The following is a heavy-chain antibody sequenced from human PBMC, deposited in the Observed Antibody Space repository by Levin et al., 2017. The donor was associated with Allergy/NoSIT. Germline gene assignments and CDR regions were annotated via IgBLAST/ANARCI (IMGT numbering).Heavy chain of an antibody. J-gene: IGHJ4*02. D-gene: IGHD1-14*01. Sequence: SCAVYGGPLSGYFWTWIRQSPNKGLEWIGEVNQFGATNYNPSLESRLTISIDTSKNQFSLTVRSLTAADTAVYYCARQETGDFYFDSWGLGTLVTVSS. V-gene: IGHV4-34*01. CDR3: ARQETGDFYFDS. CDR2: VNQFGAT. CDR1: GGPLSGYF.